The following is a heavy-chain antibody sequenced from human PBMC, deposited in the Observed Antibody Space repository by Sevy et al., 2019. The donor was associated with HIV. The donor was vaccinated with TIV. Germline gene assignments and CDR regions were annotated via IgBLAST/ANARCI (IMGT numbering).Heavy chain of an antibody. Sequence: SETLSLTCAVYGGSFSGYYWSWIRQPPGKGLEWIGEINHSGSTNYNPSLKSRVTISVDTSKNQCSRKLSSVTAADTAVYYCARRNLGYCSGGSCYSGNRYFDYWGQGTLVTVSS. CDR3: ARRNLGYCSGGSCYSGNRYFDY. CDR2: INHSGST. CDR1: GGSFSGYY. D-gene: IGHD2-15*01. V-gene: IGHV4-34*01. J-gene: IGHJ4*02.